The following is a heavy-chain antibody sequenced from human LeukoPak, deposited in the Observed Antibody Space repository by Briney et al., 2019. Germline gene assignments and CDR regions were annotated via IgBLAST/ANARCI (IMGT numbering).Heavy chain of an antibody. CDR1: GLTFSSQW. J-gene: IGHJ4*02. Sequence: GGSLRLSCAASGLTFSSQWMSWVRQAPGKGLEWVGRSKNTADGGTTDYAAPVKGRFTISRDDSKSTLYLQMNSLKTEDTAVYFCTTAKWLPKYWGQGTLVTVSS. CDR2: SKNTADGGTT. CDR3: TTAKWLPKY. D-gene: IGHD5-12*01. V-gene: IGHV3-15*01.